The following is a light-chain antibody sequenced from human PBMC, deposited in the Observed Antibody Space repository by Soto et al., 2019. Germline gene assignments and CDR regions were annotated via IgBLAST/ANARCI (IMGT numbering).Light chain of an antibody. CDR3: QKYNNWPRT. CDR2: GAS. J-gene: IGKJ1*01. CDR1: QSVSSN. V-gene: IGKV3-15*01. Sequence: EIVMTQSPATLSVSPGERATLSCRASQSVSSNLAWYQQKPGQAPRLLIYGASTRATGIPDRFSGSGSGTEFTLTISRLQSEDFAVYYCQKYNNWPRTXGQGTKVDIK.